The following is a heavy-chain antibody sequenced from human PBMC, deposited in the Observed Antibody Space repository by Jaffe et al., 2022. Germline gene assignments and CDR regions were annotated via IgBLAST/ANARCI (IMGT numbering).Heavy chain of an antibody. J-gene: IGHJ3*02. D-gene: IGHD2-15*01. V-gene: IGHV3-30*02. CDR1: GFTFSSYG. Sequence: QVQLVESGGGVVQPGGSLRLSCAASGFTFSSYGMHWVRQAPGKGLEWVAFIRYDGSNKYYADSVKGRFTISRDNSKNTLYLQMNSLRAEDTAVYYCARRYCSGGSCYFEGAFDIWGQGTMVTVSS. CDR2: IRYDGSNK. CDR3: ARRYCSGGSCYFEGAFDI.